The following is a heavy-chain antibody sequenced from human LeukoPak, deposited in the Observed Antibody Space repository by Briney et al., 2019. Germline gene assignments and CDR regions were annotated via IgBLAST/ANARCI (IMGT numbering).Heavy chain of an antibody. CDR2: ISYDGSNK. V-gene: IGHV3-30*18. D-gene: IGHD3-3*01. CDR1: GFTFSSYG. CDR3: AKEGWRITRFFDI. J-gene: IGHJ3*02. Sequence: GGSLRLSCAAPGFTFSSYGMHWVRQAPGKGLEWVAVISYDGSNKYYADSVKGRFTISRDNSKNTLYLQMNSLRAEDTAVYYCAKEGWRITRFFDIWGQGTMVTVSS.